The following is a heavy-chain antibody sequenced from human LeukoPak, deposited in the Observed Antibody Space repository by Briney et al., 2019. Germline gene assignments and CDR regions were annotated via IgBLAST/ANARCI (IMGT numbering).Heavy chain of an antibody. CDR3: ARAPGAHTENWFDP. D-gene: IGHD7-27*01. CDR1: GGSISSYY. V-gene: IGHV4-59*06. Sequence: SETLSLTCTVSGGSISSYYWSWIRQPAGKGLEWIGYIYYSGSTYYNPSLKSRVTISVDTSKNQFSLKLSSVTAADTAVYYCARAPGAHTENWFDPWGQGTLVTVSS. CDR2: IYYSGST. J-gene: IGHJ5*02.